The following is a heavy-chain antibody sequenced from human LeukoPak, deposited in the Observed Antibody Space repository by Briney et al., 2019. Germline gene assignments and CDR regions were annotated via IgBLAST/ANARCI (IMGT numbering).Heavy chain of an antibody. V-gene: IGHV3-7*01. CDR1: GFTFSTYW. J-gene: IGHJ4*02. CDR2: IKQDRSEK. D-gene: IGHD6-13*01. CDR3: ARGSAGNDY. Sequence: GGSLRLSCAASGFTFSTYWMRWVRQAPGKGLEWVANIKQDRSEKNYVDSVKGRFTISRDNAKNSLYLQMNSLRAEDTAMYYCARGSAGNDYWGQGTLVTVSS.